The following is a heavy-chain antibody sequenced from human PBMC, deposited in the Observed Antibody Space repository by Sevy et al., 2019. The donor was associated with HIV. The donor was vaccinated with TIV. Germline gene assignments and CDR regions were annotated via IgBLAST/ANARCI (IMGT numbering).Heavy chain of an antibody. D-gene: IGHD3-10*01. CDR3: TRGGEGRITMVQASDY. Sequence: GGSLRLSCTASGFTFGAYAMSWFRQAPGKGLEWVGFIRSKAYGGTTEYAASVKGRVTISRDDSKSIAYLEMNSLKTEDTAVYYCTRGGEGRITMVQASDYWGQGTLVTVSS. V-gene: IGHV3-49*03. CDR2: IRSKAYGGTT. J-gene: IGHJ4*02. CDR1: GFTFGAYA.